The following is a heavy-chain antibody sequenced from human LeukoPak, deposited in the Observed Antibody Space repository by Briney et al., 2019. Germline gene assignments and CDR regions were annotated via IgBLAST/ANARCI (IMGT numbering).Heavy chain of an antibody. CDR3: ATTMQRYCSSSNSCYLGY. D-gene: IGHD2-2*01. CDR2: IYPGDSDT. V-gene: IGHV5-51*01. J-gene: IGHJ4*02. CDR1: GYSFTNYW. Sequence: GESLKISCKGSGYSFTNYWIGWVRQMPGKGLEWMGIIYPGDSDTRYSPSFQGQVTISADKSISTAYLQWSSLKASDTAMYYCATTMQRYCSSSNSCYLGYWGQGTLVTVSS.